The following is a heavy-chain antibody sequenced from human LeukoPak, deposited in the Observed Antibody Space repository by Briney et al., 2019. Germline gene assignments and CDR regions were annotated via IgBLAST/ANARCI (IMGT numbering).Heavy chain of an antibody. CDR3: AREGRYQLRVAPFDY. CDR2: IIPIFGTA. V-gene: IGHV1-69*05. Sequence: GSSVDVSCKASGGTFSSYAISWVRQAPGQGLEWMGGIIPIFGTANYAQKFQGRVTITTDESTSTAYMELSSLRSEDTAVYYCAREGRYQLRVAPFDYWGQGTLVTVSS. D-gene: IGHD2-2*01. J-gene: IGHJ4*02. CDR1: GGTFSSYA.